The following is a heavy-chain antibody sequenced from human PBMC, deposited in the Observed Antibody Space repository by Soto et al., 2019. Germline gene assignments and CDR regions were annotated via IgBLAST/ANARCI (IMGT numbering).Heavy chain of an antibody. Sequence: GGSLRLSCAASGFTFSSYWMSWVRQAPGKGLEWVANIKQDGSEKYYVDSVKGRFTISRDNAKNSLYLQMNSLRAEDTAVYYCARDRYSYYDFWSGSLPYYYYGMDVWGQGTTVT. V-gene: IGHV3-7*01. CDR1: GFTFSSYW. J-gene: IGHJ6*02. CDR3: ARDRYSYYDFWSGSLPYYYYGMDV. CDR2: IKQDGSEK. D-gene: IGHD3-3*01.